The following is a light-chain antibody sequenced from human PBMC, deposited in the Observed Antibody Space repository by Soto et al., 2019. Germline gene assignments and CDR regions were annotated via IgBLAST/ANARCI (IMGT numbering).Light chain of an antibody. V-gene: IGKV3-20*01. CDR1: QSVSSN. J-gene: IGKJ1*01. Sequence: EIVMTQSPATLSVSPGERATLSCRASQSVSSNLAWYQQKPGQGPRLLIYGASSRATGIPDRFSGSESGTDFTLTISRLEPEDFAVYYCHQCGSSPATFGQGTKVDIK. CDR3: HQCGSSPAT. CDR2: GAS.